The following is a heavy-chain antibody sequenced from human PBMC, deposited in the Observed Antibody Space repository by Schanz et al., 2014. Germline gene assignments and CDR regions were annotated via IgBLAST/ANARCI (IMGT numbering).Heavy chain of an antibody. Sequence: QAQLVESGGGVVQPGRSLRLSCAASGFAFRSYAMHWVRQAPGKGLEWVAVIRYDGRNKNFVESVKGRFTISRDNSNNTVYLQMNTLRAEDTAVYYCAKSKSQLPLFDYWGQGTLVAVSS. V-gene: IGHV3-33*06. CDR2: IRYDGRNK. CDR3: AKSKSQLPLFDY. D-gene: IGHD2-21*01. J-gene: IGHJ4*02. CDR1: GFAFRSYA.